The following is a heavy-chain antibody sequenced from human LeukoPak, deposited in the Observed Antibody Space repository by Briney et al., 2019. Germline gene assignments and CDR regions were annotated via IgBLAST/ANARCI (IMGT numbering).Heavy chain of an antibody. J-gene: IGHJ6*03. D-gene: IGHD1-1*01. CDR2: ISAYNGNT. CDR3: ARGKPCTTRLYYYYYMDV. CDR1: GYTFTSYG. Sequence: ASVKVSCKASGYTFTSYGISWVRQAPGQGLEWMGWISAYNGNTDYAQKLRGRVTMTTDTSTSTAYMELRSLRSDDTAVYYCARGKPCTTRLYYYYYMDVWGKGTTVTVSS. V-gene: IGHV1-18*01.